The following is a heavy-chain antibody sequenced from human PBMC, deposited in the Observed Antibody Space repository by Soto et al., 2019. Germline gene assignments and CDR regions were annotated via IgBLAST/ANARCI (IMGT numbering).Heavy chain of an antibody. V-gene: IGHV3-30-3*01. D-gene: IGHD2-2*01. CDR2: ISYDGSNK. J-gene: IGHJ5*02. Sequence: GGSLRLSCAASGFTFSSYAMHWVRQAPGKGLEWVAVISYDGSNKYYADSVKGRFTISRDNSKNTLYLQMNSLRAEDTAVYYCARGIVRYCSSTSCLNWFDPWGQGTLVTVSS. CDR1: GFTFSSYA. CDR3: ARGIVRYCSSTSCLNWFDP.